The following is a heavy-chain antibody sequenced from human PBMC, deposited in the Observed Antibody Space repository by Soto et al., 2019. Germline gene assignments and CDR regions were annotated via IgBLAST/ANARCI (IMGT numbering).Heavy chain of an antibody. CDR2: IYYSGST. CDR1: GGSINSPNTY. D-gene: IGHD5-12*01. V-gene: IGHV4-39*01. CDR3: ARHPPYSGYVHYFDY. J-gene: IGHJ4*02. Sequence: QLQLQESGPGLVKPSETLSLTCAVSGGSINSPNTYWGWVRQPPGKGLEWIGSIYYSGSTYYNPSLKSRVTISLGTSKNQFSLELSSVTAADTAVYYCARHPPYSGYVHYFDYWGQGTLVTVSS.